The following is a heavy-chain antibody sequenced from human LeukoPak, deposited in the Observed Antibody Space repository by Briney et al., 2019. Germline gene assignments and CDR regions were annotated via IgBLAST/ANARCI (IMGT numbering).Heavy chain of an antibody. Sequence: SETLSLTCTVSGGSISSGGYYWSWIRQPPGKGLEWIGYIYHSGSTYYNPSLKSRVTISVDRSKNQFSLKLSSVTAADTAVYYCARSYYYGSGGFDYWGQGTLVTVSS. CDR1: GGSISSGGYY. D-gene: IGHD3-10*01. CDR2: IYHSGST. V-gene: IGHV4-30-2*01. J-gene: IGHJ4*02. CDR3: ARSYYYGSGGFDY.